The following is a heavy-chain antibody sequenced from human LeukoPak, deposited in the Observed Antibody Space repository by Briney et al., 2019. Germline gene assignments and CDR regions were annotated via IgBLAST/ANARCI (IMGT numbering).Heavy chain of an antibody. Sequence: ASVKVSCKASGYTFTSYAMHWVRQAPGQRLEWMGWINAGNGNTKYSQKFQGRDTITRDTSASTAYMELSSLRSEDTAVYYCARGYSYAKNWFDPWGQGTLVTASS. CDR2: INAGNGNT. J-gene: IGHJ5*02. V-gene: IGHV1-3*01. CDR1: GYTFTSYA. CDR3: ARGYSYAKNWFDP. D-gene: IGHD5-18*01.